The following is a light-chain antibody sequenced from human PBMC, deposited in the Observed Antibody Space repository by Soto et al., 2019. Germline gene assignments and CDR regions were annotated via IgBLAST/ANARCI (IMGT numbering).Light chain of an antibody. CDR3: QQYDSWPLT. V-gene: IGKV3-15*01. Sequence: EIVMTQSPATLSVSPGERATLSCRASQSVSNKLAWYQQKPGQAPRLLIYGASTRATGIPARFSGSGSGTEFPLTISSLQSEDFAVYYCQQYDSWPLTFGQGTKVEIK. J-gene: IGKJ1*01. CDR1: QSVSNK. CDR2: GAS.